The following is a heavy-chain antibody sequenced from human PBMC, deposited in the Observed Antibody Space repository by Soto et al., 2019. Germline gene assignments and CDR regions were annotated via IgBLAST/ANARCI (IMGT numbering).Heavy chain of an antibody. Sequence: EVQLLESGGGLVQPGGSLRLSCAASGFTFSSYSMSWVRQAPGKGLEWVSGISGSGGSTYYADSVKGRFTISRDNSKNTLFLQMNRLRAEDTAVYYCAQKFSTLDYWGQGTLVTVSS. D-gene: IGHD6-13*01. CDR1: GFTFSSYS. CDR2: ISGSGGST. V-gene: IGHV3-23*01. J-gene: IGHJ4*02. CDR3: AQKFSTLDY.